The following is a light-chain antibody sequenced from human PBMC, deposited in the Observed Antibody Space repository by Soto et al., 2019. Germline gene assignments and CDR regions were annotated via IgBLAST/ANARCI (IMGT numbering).Light chain of an antibody. CDR1: QSISSW. Sequence: DIQMTQSPCTLSASVGDRVTITCRASQSISSWLAWYQQRPGKAPKLLIYKASILESGVPSRFSGSGSGTEFTLTISSLQPDDFATYYCQQYESYSPWMFGQGTKVDIK. V-gene: IGKV1-5*03. CDR2: KAS. CDR3: QQYESYSPWM. J-gene: IGKJ1*01.